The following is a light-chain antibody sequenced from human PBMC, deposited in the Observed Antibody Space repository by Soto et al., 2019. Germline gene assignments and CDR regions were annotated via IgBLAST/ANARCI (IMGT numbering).Light chain of an antibody. CDR3: QQYSNWPPIT. CDR2: ATS. Sequence: EIVMTQSPATLSVSPGERATLSCRASQSIGTKLVWYQQKPGQAPRLLIYATSTRATGIPGRFSGSGSGTEFTLSISSLQSEDFAVYYCQQYSNWPPITFGQGTRLESK. V-gene: IGKV3-15*01. J-gene: IGKJ5*01. CDR1: QSIGTK.